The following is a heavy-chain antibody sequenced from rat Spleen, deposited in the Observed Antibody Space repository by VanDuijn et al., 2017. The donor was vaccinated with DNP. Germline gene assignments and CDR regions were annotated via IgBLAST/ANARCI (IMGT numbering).Heavy chain of an antibody. V-gene: IGHV5S13*01. Sequence: EVQLVETGGGLVQPGRSLKLSCAASGFVFSNHGMAWVRQAPKRGLEWVATITPSGENIYHLDSVKGRFRVSRDNAKTTLYLQMNGLKSEDTATYYCSTLGGAGPFDYWGQGTLVTVSS. D-gene: IGHD1-1*01. CDR2: ITPSGENI. CDR1: GFVFSNHG. J-gene: IGHJ3*01. CDR3: STLGGAGPFDY.